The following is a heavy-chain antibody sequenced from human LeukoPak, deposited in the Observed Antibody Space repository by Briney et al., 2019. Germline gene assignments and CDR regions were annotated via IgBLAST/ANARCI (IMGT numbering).Heavy chain of an antibody. CDR1: GGTISSYY. Sequence: SETLSLTCTVSGGTISSYYWSWIRQPPGKGLEWIGCIYPGGTTNYNPSLKSRVTISIDTSKNQFYVRLKSVTAADTAVYYCARLNYDWVDLWGQGTLVSVSA. CDR3: ARLNYDWVDL. V-gene: IGHV4-4*08. J-gene: IGHJ5*02. CDR2: IYPGGTT. D-gene: IGHD3-16*01.